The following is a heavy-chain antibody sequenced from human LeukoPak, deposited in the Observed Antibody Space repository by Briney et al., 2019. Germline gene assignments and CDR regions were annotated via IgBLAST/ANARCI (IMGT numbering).Heavy chain of an antibody. CDR2: IWYDGSNK. V-gene: IGHV3-33*08. D-gene: IGHD1-26*01. J-gene: IGHJ4*02. CDR1: GFTFSSYG. Sequence: GGSLRLSCVVSGFTFSSYGMHWVRQAPGKGLEWVAVIWYDGSNKYYADSVKGRFTISRDNSKNTLYLQMNSLRAEDTAVYYCARGARDSDDFDYWGQGTLVTVSS. CDR3: ARGARDSDDFDY.